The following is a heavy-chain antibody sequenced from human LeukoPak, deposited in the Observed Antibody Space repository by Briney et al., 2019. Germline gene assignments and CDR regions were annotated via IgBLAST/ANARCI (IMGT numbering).Heavy chain of an antibody. V-gene: IGHV4-59*01. CDR2: IYYSETT. CDR3: ARGLSHYDSSANFDY. Sequence: SETLSLTCTVSGGSISRNYWNWIRQPPGKGLEWIGNIYYSETTNYNPSLKSRVSISVDTSKNLLSLKLSSVTAADTAVYYCARGLSHYDSSANFDYWGQGTLVTVSS. CDR1: GGSISRNY. D-gene: IGHD3-22*01. J-gene: IGHJ4*02.